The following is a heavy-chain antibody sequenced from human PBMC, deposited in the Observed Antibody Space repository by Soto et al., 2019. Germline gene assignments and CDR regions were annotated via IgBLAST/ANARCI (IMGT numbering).Heavy chain of an antibody. D-gene: IGHD3-10*01. Sequence: QLQLQESGSGLVKPSQTLSLTCAVSGGSVTSLDYSWSWIRQPPGKGLEWIGYIYHTGSTYSNPSVRRRVANARDRSRTDSLLTLSSVTAADTAVYFFAGRFGEARGIDFCVEGTLVTVSS. CDR1: GGSVTSLDYS. CDR3: AGRFGEARGIDF. V-gene: IGHV4-30-2*01. J-gene: IGHJ4*02. CDR2: IYHTGST.